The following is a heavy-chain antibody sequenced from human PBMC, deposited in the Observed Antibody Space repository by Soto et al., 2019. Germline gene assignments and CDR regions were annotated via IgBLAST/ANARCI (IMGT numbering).Heavy chain of an antibody. CDR2: IHNSGSP. D-gene: IGHD2-15*01. Sequence: PSETLSLTCSVSGASIYNGGYFWSWIRQSPGKGLEWIGHIHNSGSPYNNPSLKSRVTISVDTSKNQFSLKLSSVTAADTAVYYCARHTPAISISDHWGQGTLVTVSS. J-gene: IGHJ4*02. V-gene: IGHV4-39*01. CDR3: ARHTPAISISDH. CDR1: GASIYNGGYF.